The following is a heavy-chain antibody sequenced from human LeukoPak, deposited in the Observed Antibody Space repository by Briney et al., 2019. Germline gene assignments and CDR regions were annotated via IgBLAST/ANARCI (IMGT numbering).Heavy chain of an antibody. CDR2: IYTSGST. V-gene: IGHV4-4*09. D-gene: IGHD3-22*01. Sequence: KPSETLSLTCTVSGGSISSYYWSWIRQPPGKGLVWIGYIYTSGSTNYNPSLKSRVTISVDTSKNQFSLKLSSVTAADTAVYYCASLSRYYYDSSGYSYYFDYWGQGTLVTVSS. CDR1: GGSISSYY. J-gene: IGHJ4*02. CDR3: ASLSRYYYDSSGYSYYFDY.